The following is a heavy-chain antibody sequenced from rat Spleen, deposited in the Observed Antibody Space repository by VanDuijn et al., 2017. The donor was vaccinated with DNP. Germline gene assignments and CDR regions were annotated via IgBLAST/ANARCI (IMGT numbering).Heavy chain of an antibody. CDR2: ISNTGDHT. CDR1: GFTFNNYW. J-gene: IGHJ1*01. CDR3: ARHKPGPYYWYFDF. Sequence: EVQLVESGGGLVQPGRSLKLSCVASGFTFNNYWMTWIRQAPGKGLEWVASISNTGDHTYYPDSVKGRFTISRDNAKSTLYLQMNSLRSEDTATYYCARHKPGPYYWYFDFWGPGTMVTVSS. D-gene: IGHD1-4*01. V-gene: IGHV5-31*01.